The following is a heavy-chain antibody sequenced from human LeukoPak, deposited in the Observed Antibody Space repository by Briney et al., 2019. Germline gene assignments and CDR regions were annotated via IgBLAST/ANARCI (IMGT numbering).Heavy chain of an antibody. D-gene: IGHD1-20*01. CDR1: GFTFSSYG. J-gene: IGHJ6*03. Sequence: GGSLRLSCAASGFTFSSYGMHWVRQAPGKRLEWVVVIWYDGSNKYYADSVKGRFTISRDNSKNTQYLQMHSLRAEDTAVYYCAKDRNWNPGGYYYYMDVWGKGTTVTVSS. CDR3: AKDRNWNPGGYYYYMDV. V-gene: IGHV3-33*06. CDR2: IWYDGSNK.